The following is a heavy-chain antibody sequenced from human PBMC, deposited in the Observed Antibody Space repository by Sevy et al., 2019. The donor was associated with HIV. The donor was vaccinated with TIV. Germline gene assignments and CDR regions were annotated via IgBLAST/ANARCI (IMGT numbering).Heavy chain of an antibody. Sequence: ASVKVSCKASGGTFSSYAISWVRQAPGQGLEWTGGIIPIFGTANYAQKFQGRVTITADKSTSTAYMELSSLRSEDTAVHYCARSLGEGAMIVVGDAFDIWGQGTMVTVSS. D-gene: IGHD3-22*01. V-gene: IGHV1-69*06. CDR1: GGTFSSYA. CDR3: ARSLGEGAMIVVGDAFDI. CDR2: IIPIFGTA. J-gene: IGHJ3*02.